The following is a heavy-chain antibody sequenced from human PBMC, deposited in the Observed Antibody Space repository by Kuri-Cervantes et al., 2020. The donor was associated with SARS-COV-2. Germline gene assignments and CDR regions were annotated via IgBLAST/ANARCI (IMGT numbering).Heavy chain of an antibody. CDR1: GFTFSSYG. CDR2: IWYDGSNK. V-gene: IGHV3-33*01. CDR3: ARQPDRRYGMDV. J-gene: IGHJ6*02. Sequence: GGYLRLPFAASGFTFSSYGMHWVRQAPGKGLECVTVIWYDGSNKYYADSVKGRFTISRDNSKNTLYLKMNSLRAEDTAVYYCARQPDRRYGMDVWGQGTTVTVSS.